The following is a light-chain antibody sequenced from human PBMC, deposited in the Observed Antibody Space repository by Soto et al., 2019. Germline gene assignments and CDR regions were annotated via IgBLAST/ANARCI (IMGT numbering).Light chain of an antibody. J-gene: IGLJ1*01. CDR3: YSYTSSSTYV. CDR2: DVS. Sequence: QSALTQPASVSGTPGQSIAISCTGTSTDVGADKYVSWYQQHPAKAPKLMIYDVSSRPSGVSNRFSGSKSGNTASLTISGLQAEDEADYYCYSYTSSSTYVFGTGTKLTVL. CDR1: STDVGADKY. V-gene: IGLV2-14*01.